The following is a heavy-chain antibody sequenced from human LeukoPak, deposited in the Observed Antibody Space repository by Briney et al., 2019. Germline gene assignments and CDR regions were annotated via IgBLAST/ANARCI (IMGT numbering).Heavy chain of an antibody. Sequence: GESLKISCKGSGYSFTSYWIGWVRQMPGKGLEWMGIIYPGDSDTRYSPSFQGQVTISADKSISTAYLQWSSLKASDTAMYYCARIGPDYGSNTYFDYWGQGTLVTVSS. V-gene: IGHV5-51*01. D-gene: IGHD4-23*01. CDR3: ARIGPDYGSNTYFDY. CDR2: IYPGDSDT. CDR1: GYSFTSYW. J-gene: IGHJ4*02.